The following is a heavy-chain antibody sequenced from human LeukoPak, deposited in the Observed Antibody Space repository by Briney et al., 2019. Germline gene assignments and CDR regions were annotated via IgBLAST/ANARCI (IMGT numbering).Heavy chain of an antibody. Sequence: GGSLRLSCAASGFIFNNYAMSWVRQAPGKGLEWVPTIIGSGSITYYVDSVTGRFTISRDNSKNTLHLQMNSLRAEDTAVYYCAKEPITVPGTFDFWGQGTLVTVSS. D-gene: IGHD6-19*01. CDR3: AKEPITVPGTFDF. CDR1: GFIFNNYA. V-gene: IGHV3-23*01. J-gene: IGHJ4*02. CDR2: IIGSGSIT.